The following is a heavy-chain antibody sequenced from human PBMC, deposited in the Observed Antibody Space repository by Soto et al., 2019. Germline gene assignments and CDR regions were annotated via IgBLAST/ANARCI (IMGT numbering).Heavy chain of an antibody. J-gene: IGHJ6*02. D-gene: IGHD3-10*01. CDR2: IYYSGST. V-gene: IGHV4-61*01. Sequence: SETLSLTCTVSGGSVSSGSYYWSWIRQPPGKGLEWIGYIYYSGSTNYNPSLKSRVTISVDTSKNQFSLKLSSVTAADTAVYYCARGHYYGSGSYYKGGEIYYYYYGMDVWGQGTTVTVSS. CDR3: ARGHYYGSGSYYKGGEIYYYYYGMDV. CDR1: GGSVSSGSYY.